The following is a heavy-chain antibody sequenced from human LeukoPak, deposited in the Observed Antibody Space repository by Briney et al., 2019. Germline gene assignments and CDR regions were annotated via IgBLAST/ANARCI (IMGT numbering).Heavy chain of an antibody. CDR2: IKPDSGGT. V-gene: IGHV1-2*02. Sequence: ASVKVSCKASGYTFTSYYMHWVRQAPGQGLEWMGWIKPDSGGTDYAERFQGRVTMTRDTSISTAYMELSRLTSGDTAVYYCASHVRALDYWGQGTLVTVSS. J-gene: IGHJ4*02. CDR1: GYTFTSYY. D-gene: IGHD2-8*01. CDR3: ASHVRALDY.